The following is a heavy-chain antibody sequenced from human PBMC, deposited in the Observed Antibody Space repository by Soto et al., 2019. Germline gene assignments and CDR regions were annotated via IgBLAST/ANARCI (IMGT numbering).Heavy chain of an antibody. CDR1: GYTFTSYG. D-gene: IGHD3-10*01. Sequence: VASVKVSCKASGYTFTSYGISWVRQAPGQGLEWMGWISAYNGNTNYAQKLQGRVTMTTDTSTSTAYMELRSLRSDDTAVYYCARGIEAWAVRGVIWFDPWGQGTLVTVSS. CDR2: ISAYNGNT. CDR3: ARGIEAWAVRGVIWFDP. J-gene: IGHJ5*02. V-gene: IGHV1-18*01.